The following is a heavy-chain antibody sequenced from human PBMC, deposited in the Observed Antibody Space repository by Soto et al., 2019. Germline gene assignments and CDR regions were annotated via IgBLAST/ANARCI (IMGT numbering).Heavy chain of an antibody. V-gene: IGHV3-30-3*01. CDR2: ISYDGSNK. J-gene: IGHJ6*02. CDR3: ARDIVVVPAAIDYYYGMDV. CDR1: GFTFSSYA. Sequence: PGGSLRLSCAASGFTFSSYAMHWVRQAPGKGLEWVAVISYDGSNKYYADSVKGRFTISRDNSKNTLYLQMNSLRAEDTAVYYCARDIVVVPAAIDYYYGMDVWGQGTTVTVSS. D-gene: IGHD2-2*01.